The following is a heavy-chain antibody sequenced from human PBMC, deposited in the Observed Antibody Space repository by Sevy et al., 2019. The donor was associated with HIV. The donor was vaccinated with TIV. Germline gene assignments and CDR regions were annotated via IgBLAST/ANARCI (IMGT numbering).Heavy chain of an antibody. CDR2: IWYDGSSQ. V-gene: IGHV3-33*08. Sequence: GGSLRLSCAASGFIFITYGMHWVRQAPGKGLEWVALIWYDGSSQYYADSVQGRFTISRDNSKNTLDLQMNSLRAEDTAVYYCVSGASIAAAGNFAYWGQGTLVTVSS. J-gene: IGHJ4*02. CDR3: VSGASIAAAGNFAY. CDR1: GFIFITYG. D-gene: IGHD6-13*01.